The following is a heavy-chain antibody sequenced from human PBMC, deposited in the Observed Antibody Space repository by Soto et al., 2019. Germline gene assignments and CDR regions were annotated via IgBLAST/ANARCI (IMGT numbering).Heavy chain of an antibody. J-gene: IGHJ6*02. D-gene: IGHD2-2*02. Sequence: ASVKASCKASGGTFSSYAISWVRQAPGQGLEWMGGIIPIFGTANYAQKFQGRVTITADKSTSTAYMELSSLRSEDTAVYYCARGSDCSSTSCYTVGIYYGMDVWGQGTKVSVSS. V-gene: IGHV1-69*06. CDR3: ARGSDCSSTSCYTVGIYYGMDV. CDR2: IIPIFGTA. CDR1: GGTFSSYA.